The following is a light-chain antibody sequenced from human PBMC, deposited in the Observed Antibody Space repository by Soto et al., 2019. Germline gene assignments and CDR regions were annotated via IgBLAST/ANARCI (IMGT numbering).Light chain of an antibody. J-gene: IGKJ1*01. CDR3: QQYNNWPLGT. CDR2: GAS. Sequence: ETAMTQSPVTLSLSPGERATLSCRASQTVGDNVAWYRQKPGQPPSLLIYGASTRAPGVPARFSGSGSGTDFILPSSSLQSEDFGFYFCQQYNNWPLGTFGQGTRVEI. CDR1: QTVGDN. V-gene: IGKV3-15*01.